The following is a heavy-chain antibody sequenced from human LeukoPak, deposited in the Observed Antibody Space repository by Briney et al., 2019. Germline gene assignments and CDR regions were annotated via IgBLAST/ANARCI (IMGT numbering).Heavy chain of an antibody. CDR1: GSTFSSYA. V-gene: IGHV3-23*01. D-gene: IGHD3-22*01. Sequence: GGSLRLSCAASGSTFSSYAMSWVRQAPGKGLEWVSAISGSGGSTYYADSVKGRFTIPRDNSKNTLYLQMNSLRAEDTAVYYCAKLARLGYYDSSEDYWGQGTLVTVSS. J-gene: IGHJ4*02. CDR2: ISGSGGST. CDR3: AKLARLGYYDSSEDY.